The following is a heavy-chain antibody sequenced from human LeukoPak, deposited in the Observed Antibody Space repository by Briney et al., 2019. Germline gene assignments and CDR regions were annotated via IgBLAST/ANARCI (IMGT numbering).Heavy chain of an antibody. Sequence: GASVKVSCKASVYTFTSYGISWVRQAPGQGVEWRGGISAYNGNTNYAQKLQGRVTMTTDTSTSKAYMELRSLRSDATAVYYCARSWGGSRWYFYFDYWGQGTLVTVSS. CDR2: ISAYNGNT. V-gene: IGHV1-18*04. D-gene: IGHD6-13*01. J-gene: IGHJ4*02. CDR3: ARSWGGSRWYFYFDY. CDR1: VYTFTSYG.